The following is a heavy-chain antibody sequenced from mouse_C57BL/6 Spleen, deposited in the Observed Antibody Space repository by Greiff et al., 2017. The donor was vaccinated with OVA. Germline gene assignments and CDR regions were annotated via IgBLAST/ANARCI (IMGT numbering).Heavy chain of an antibody. J-gene: IGHJ4*01. CDR3: ARGGYYYAMDD. CDR2: IDPSDSYT. CDR1: GYTFTSYW. Sequence: QVQLQQPGAELVKPGASVKLSCKASGYTFTSYWMQWVKQRPGQGLEWIGEIDPSDSYTNYNQKFKGKATLTVDTSSSTADMQLSSLTSEDSAVYYCARGGYYYAMDDWGQGTSVTVSS. D-gene: IGHD2-2*01. V-gene: IGHV1-50*01.